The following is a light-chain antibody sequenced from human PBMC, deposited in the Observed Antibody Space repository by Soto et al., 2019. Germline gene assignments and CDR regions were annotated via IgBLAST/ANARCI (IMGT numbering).Light chain of an antibody. Sequence: DIQMTQSPSSLSASVGDRVTITCRASQTILTYLNWYQHRPGEVPRLLIYSASTLQSGVPPRFNGSGSGTDFTLTITSLQPQDFETYYCQQGFRAPLIFGQGTKLEIK. V-gene: IGKV1-39*01. CDR2: SAS. CDR3: QQGFRAPLI. CDR1: QTILTY. J-gene: IGKJ2*01.